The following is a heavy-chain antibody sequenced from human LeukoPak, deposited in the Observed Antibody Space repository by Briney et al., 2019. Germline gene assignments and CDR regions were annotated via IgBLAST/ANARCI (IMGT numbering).Heavy chain of an antibody. J-gene: IGHJ4*02. D-gene: IGHD3-22*01. V-gene: IGHV3-20*04. CDR1: GFTFDDYG. Sequence: RTGGSLRLSCAASGFTFDDYGMSWVRQAPGKGLEWVSGINWNGGSTGYADSVKGRFTISRDNAKNPLYLQMNSLRAEDTALYYCATTYYYDSSGYYGDYWGQGTLVTVSS. CDR3: ATTYYYDSSGYYGDY. CDR2: INWNGGST.